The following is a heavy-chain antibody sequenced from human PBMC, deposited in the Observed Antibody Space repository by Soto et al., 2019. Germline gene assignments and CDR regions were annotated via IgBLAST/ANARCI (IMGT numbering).Heavy chain of an antibody. J-gene: IGHJ4*02. CDR1: GGTFSSYT. Sequence: QVQLVQSGAEVKKPGSSVKVSCKASGGTFSSYTISWVRQAPGQGLEWMGRIIPILGIANYAQKFQGRVTMTADKTTSTSEMALSSRGSEDSAVDSWARGGEECSSTSCYAGDDYWGKGTLVTVSS. CDR3: ARGGEECSSTSCYAGDDY. V-gene: IGHV1-69*02. CDR2: IIPILGIA. D-gene: IGHD2-2*01.